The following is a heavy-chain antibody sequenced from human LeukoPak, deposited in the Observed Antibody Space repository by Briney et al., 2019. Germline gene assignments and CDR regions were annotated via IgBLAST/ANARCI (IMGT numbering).Heavy chain of an antibody. CDR2: ISSSSSYI. V-gene: IGHV3-21*01. Sequence: WGSLRLSCAASGFTFGSYSMTWVRQAPGKGLEWVSSISSSSSYIYYADSVKGRFTISRDNAKNSLYLQMNSLRAEDTAVYYCARDLTIYGDYSGDYWGQGTLVTVSS. D-gene: IGHD4-17*01. J-gene: IGHJ4*02. CDR1: GFTFGSYS. CDR3: ARDLTIYGDYSGDY.